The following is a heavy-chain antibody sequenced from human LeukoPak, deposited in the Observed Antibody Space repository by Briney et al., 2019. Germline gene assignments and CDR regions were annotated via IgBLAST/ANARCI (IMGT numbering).Heavy chain of an antibody. CDR1: GGSFSSYY. D-gene: IGHD2-21*02. J-gene: IGHJ4*02. Sequence: SETLSLTCTVSGGSFSSYYWSWIRQPAGKGLEWIGRIYTSGSTNYNPSLKSRVTMSVDTSKNQFSLKLSSVTAADKAVYYCARKGVVVTAIDYWGQGTLVTVSS. V-gene: IGHV4-4*07. CDR2: IYTSGST. CDR3: ARKGVVVTAIDY.